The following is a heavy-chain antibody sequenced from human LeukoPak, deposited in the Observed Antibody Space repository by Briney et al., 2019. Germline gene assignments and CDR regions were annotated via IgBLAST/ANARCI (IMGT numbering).Heavy chain of an antibody. CDR1: GGSISSSSYY. CDR2: IYYSGST. D-gene: IGHD2-2*01. CDR3: ARGIVVVPAAYDY. Sequence: NPSETLSLTCTVSGGSISSSSYYWGWIRQPPGKGLEWIGSIYYSGSTYYNPSLKSRVTISVDTSKNQFSLKLSSVTAADTAVYYCARGIVVVPAAYDYWGQGTLVTVSS. J-gene: IGHJ4*02. V-gene: IGHV4-39*07.